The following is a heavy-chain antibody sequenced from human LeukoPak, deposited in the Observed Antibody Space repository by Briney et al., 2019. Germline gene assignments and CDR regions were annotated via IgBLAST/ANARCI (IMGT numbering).Heavy chain of an antibody. Sequence: GGSLRLSCAASGFTFSSYSMNWVRQAPGKGLEWVSSISSSSSDIYYADSVKGRFTISRDNAKNSLCLQMNSLRDEDTAVYYCARDTYYYDSSGYYGADAFDIWGQGTMVTVSS. V-gene: IGHV3-21*01. J-gene: IGHJ3*02. CDR1: GFTFSSYS. CDR2: ISSSSSDI. D-gene: IGHD3-22*01. CDR3: ARDTYYYDSSGYYGADAFDI.